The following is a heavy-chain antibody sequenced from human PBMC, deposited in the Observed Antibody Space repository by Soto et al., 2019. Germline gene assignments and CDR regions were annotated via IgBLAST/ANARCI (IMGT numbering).Heavy chain of an antibody. CDR2: IIPISGTA. D-gene: IGHD2-2*01. Sequence: SVKVSCKASGGTFSSYAISWVRQAPGQGLEWMGGIIPISGTANYAQKFQGRVTITADESTSTAYMELSSLRSEDTAVYYCARSQGSSTSLEIYYYYYYGMDVWDQGTTVTAP. J-gene: IGHJ6*02. CDR3: ARSQGSSTSLEIYYYYYYGMDV. V-gene: IGHV1-69*13. CDR1: GGTFSSYA.